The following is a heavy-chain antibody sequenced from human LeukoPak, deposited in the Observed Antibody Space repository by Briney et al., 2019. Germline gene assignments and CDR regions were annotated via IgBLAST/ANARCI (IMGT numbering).Heavy chain of an antibody. Sequence: SETLSLTCTVSGGSISSSSYYWGWIRQPPGKGLEWIGNIYYNGGSYYNSSLKSRVTISIDTSKNQFSLKLSSVTAADTAVYYCARLSQIVVGVDAFDIWGQGTMVTVSS. J-gene: IGHJ3*02. V-gene: IGHV4-39*01. D-gene: IGHD3-22*01. CDR1: GGSISSSSYY. CDR3: ARLSQIVVGVDAFDI. CDR2: IYYNGGS.